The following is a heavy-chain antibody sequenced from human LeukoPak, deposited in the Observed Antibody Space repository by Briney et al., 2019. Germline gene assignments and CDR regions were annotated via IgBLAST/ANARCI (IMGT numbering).Heavy chain of an antibody. V-gene: IGHV1-69*13. D-gene: IGHD1-26*01. CDR3: ARVGRHSGSYLPPIEDV. Sequence: SVKVSCKASGGTFSSYAISWVRQAPGQGLEWMGGIIPIFGTANYAQKFQGRVTITADESTSTAYMELSSLRSEDTAVYYCARVGRHSGSYLPPIEDVWGQGTTVTVSS. CDR2: IIPIFGTA. CDR1: GGTFSSYA. J-gene: IGHJ6*02.